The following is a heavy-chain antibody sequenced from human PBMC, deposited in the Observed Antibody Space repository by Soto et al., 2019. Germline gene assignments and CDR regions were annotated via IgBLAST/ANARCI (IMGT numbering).Heavy chain of an antibody. J-gene: IGHJ4*02. Sequence: QLQLQESGPGLVKPSETLSLTCTVSGGSISSSSYYWGWIRQPPGKGLEWIGSIYYSGSTYYNPSLKGRVPISLDTSKNQFSLKLSSVTAADTSVYYCARHLAPDYGISTSGYGGPLYWGQGTLVTVSS. CDR3: ARHLAPDYGISTSGYGGPLY. V-gene: IGHV4-39*01. CDR1: GGSISSSSYY. D-gene: IGHD2-2*01. CDR2: IYYSGST.